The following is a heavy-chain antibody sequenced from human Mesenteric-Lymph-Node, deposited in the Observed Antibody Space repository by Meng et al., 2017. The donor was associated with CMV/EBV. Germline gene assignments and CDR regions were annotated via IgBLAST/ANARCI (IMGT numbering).Heavy chain of an antibody. CDR3: ARRGNYDSDYSEY. CDR1: GDSISNSTYY. Sequence: LQDSGPGPVKPSETLSLSCIVSGDSISNSTYYWTWIRQPPGKGLEWIGSVHHSGTTYYNPSLKGRLTISVDTSANLFSLRLTTVTAADTATYYCARRGNYDSDYSEYWGQGTLVTVSS. J-gene: IGHJ4*02. CDR2: VHHSGTT. D-gene: IGHD3-22*01. V-gene: IGHV4-39*01.